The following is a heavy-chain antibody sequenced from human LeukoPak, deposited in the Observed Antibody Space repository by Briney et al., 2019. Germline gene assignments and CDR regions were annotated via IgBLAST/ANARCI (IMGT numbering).Heavy chain of an antibody. D-gene: IGHD6-6*01. CDR2: ISGSGGST. CDR1: GFTFSSYA. J-gene: IGHJ4*02. Sequence: GGSLRLSCAASGFTFSSYAVSWVRQAPGKGLEWVSAISGSGGSTYYADSVKGRFTISRDNSKNTLYLQMNSLRAEDTAVYYCAKDQYSSSSSYFDYWGQGTLVTVSS. CDR3: AKDQYSSSSSYFDY. V-gene: IGHV3-23*01.